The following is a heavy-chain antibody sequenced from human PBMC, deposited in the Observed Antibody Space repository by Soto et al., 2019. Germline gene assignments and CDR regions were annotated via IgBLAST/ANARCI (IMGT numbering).Heavy chain of an antibody. Sequence: QITLKESGPTLVKPTQTLTLTCTFSGFSLSTSGVGVGWIRQPPGKALEWLALIYWDDDKRYSPSLKSRLTITKDTSRTPAVLTMTNMDPVDTATYFCAHRGGGTYYVSQWGQGTLVTVS. J-gene: IGHJ4*02. D-gene: IGHD1-26*01. V-gene: IGHV2-5*02. CDR2: IYWDDDK. CDR1: GFSLSTSGVG. CDR3: AHRGGGTYYVSQ.